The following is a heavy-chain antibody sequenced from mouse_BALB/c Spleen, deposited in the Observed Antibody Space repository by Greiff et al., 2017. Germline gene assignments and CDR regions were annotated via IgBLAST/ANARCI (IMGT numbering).Heavy chain of an antibody. Sequence: VKLVESAAELARPGASVKMSCKASGYTFTSYTMHWVKQRPGQGLEWIGYINPSSGYTEYNQKFKDKTTLTADKSSSTAYMQLSSLTSEDSAVYYCARSGPLGFAYWGQGTLVTVSA. CDR2: INPSSGYT. D-gene: IGHD2-10*02. V-gene: IGHV1-4*02. CDR1: GYTFTSYT. CDR3: ARSGPLGFAY. J-gene: IGHJ3*01.